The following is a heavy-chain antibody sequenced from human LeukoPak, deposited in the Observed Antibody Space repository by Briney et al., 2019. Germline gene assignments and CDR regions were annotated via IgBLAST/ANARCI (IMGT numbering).Heavy chain of an antibody. V-gene: IGHV4-39*01. J-gene: IGHJ4*02. CDR3: MSPFRGDRPGGIDY. Sequence: PSQTLSLTCTVTGGTVSNNIPYWGWIRQSPGKGLEWFGPIHETGSTYYNPPLKSRLTMSGDTSKDQFSLKLSSVTATDTAVYYCMSPFRGDRPGGIDYWGRGTLVTVSS. CDR1: GGTVSNNIPY. D-gene: IGHD3-16*01. CDR2: IHETGST.